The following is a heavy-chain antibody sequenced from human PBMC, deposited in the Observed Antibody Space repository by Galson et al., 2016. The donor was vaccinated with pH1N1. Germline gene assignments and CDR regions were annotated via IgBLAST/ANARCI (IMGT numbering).Heavy chain of an antibody. CDR3: GRLAAAGHSEYFQQ. CDR1: GSSFTSYW. D-gene: IGHD6-13*01. J-gene: IGHJ1*01. CDR2: IYPGDSDT. Sequence: QSGAEVTKPGESLKISCKGSGSSFTSYWIGWVRQMPGKGLEWMGIIYPGDSDTRYSPSFQGQVSISADKSISTAYLQWSSLQASDTAMYYCGRLAAAGHSEYFQQWGQGTLVTVSS. V-gene: IGHV5-51*01.